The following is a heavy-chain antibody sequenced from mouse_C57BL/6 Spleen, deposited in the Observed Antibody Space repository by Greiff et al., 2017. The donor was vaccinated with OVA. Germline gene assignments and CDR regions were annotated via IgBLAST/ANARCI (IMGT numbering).Heavy chain of an antibody. CDR2: ISYDGSN. CDR1: GYSITSGYY. J-gene: IGHJ1*03. Sequence: EVQLQESGPGLVKPSQSLSLTCSVTGYSITSGYYWNWIRQFPGNKLEWMGYISYDGSNNYNPSLKNRISIPRDTSKNQFFLKLNSVTTEDTATYYCARVDYGSRGWYFDVWGTGTTVTVSS. CDR3: ARVDYGSRGWYFDV. V-gene: IGHV3-6*01. D-gene: IGHD1-1*01.